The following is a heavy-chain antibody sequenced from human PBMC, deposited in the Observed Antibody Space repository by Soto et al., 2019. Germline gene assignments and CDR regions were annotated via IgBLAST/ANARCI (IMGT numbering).Heavy chain of an antibody. D-gene: IGHD2-21*02. V-gene: IGHV4-59*01. CDR3: ARDLWGYCGTDCYPLDV. CDR1: GGSISSYY. J-gene: IGHJ6*02. Sequence: QVQLQESGPGLVKPSETLSLTCTVSGGSISSYYWSWIRQPPGKGLEWIGYVYNNGRTIYNPSLTSRVTISVDTSNTQCSLKQNSVTAADTAVYYCARDLWGYCGTDCYPLDVWAQGTTGTVSS. CDR2: VYNNGRT.